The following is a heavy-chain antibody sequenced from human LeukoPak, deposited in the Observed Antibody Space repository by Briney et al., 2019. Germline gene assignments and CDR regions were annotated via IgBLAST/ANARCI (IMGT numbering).Heavy chain of an antibody. CDR1: GFTFSSYA. Sequence: GGSLRLSSAASGFTFSSYAMSWVRQAPGKGLEWVSAISGSGSSTYYADSVKGRFTISRDNSKNTLYLQMNSPRAEDTAVYYCAKASAMIVVVSKHFDYWGQGTLVTVSS. CDR2: ISGSGSST. CDR3: AKASAMIVVVSKHFDY. V-gene: IGHV3-23*01. J-gene: IGHJ4*02. D-gene: IGHD3-22*01.